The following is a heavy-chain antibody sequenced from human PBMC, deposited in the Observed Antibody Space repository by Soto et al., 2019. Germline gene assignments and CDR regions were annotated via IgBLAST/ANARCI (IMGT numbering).Heavy chain of an antibody. V-gene: IGHV3-23*01. CDR3: AKEVDASCRIGCYKFDR. CDR1: GFMFSSYA. CDR2: VSVSGSDS. D-gene: IGHD2-15*01. J-gene: IGHJ4*02. Sequence: GGSLRLSCAASGFMFSSYAMTWVRQAPGKGLEWVSAVSVSGSDSYYADSVTGRFTISRDNSKNMVYLQMNSLRADDSAVYYCAKEVDASCRIGCYKFDRWGQGTLVTVSS.